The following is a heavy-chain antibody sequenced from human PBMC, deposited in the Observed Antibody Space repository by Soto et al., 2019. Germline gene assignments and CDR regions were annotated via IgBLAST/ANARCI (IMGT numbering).Heavy chain of an antibody. CDR3: ARWAHYYDSSVALPH. CDR2: INAYNANT. Sequence: QVQLVQSGAEVKKPGASVKVSCKASGYTFTSYGISWVRQARGQGLEWMGWINAYNANTNYAQKLQGRVNMTTDTPTSTAYMELRSLRSDDTAVYYCARWAHYYDSSVALPHWGQGTLVTVSS. D-gene: IGHD3-22*01. CDR1: GYTFTSYG. J-gene: IGHJ1*01. V-gene: IGHV1-18*01.